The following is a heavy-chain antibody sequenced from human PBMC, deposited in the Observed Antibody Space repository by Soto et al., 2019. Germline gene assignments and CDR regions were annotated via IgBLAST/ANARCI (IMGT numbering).Heavy chain of an antibody. V-gene: IGHV5-10-1*01. J-gene: IGHJ4*02. Sequence: GESLKISCQGSGYRFTNYWITWVRQKPGKGLEWMGTIDCSDSNSKNSPSLQGHVTISADRSINTAYLQWSSLKASDTALFYCARKSSVTSPDFWGQGTLV. CDR2: IDCSDSNS. CDR1: GYRFTNYW. CDR3: ARKSSVTSPDF. D-gene: IGHD4-17*01.